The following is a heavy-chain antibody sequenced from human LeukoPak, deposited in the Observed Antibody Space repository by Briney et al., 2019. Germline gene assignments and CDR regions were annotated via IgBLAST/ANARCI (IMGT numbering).Heavy chain of an antibody. CDR2: ISTSSSYI. CDR1: GFTFSSYS. D-gene: IGHD5-24*01. Sequence: PGGSLRLSCAASGFTFSSYSMNWVRQAPGKGLEWVSSISTSSSYIYYADSVKGRFTISRDNAKNSLYLQMNSLRAEDTAVYYCARDGNEGYSRYYFDHWGQGTLVTVSS. V-gene: IGHV3-21*01. J-gene: IGHJ4*02. CDR3: ARDGNEGYSRYYFDH.